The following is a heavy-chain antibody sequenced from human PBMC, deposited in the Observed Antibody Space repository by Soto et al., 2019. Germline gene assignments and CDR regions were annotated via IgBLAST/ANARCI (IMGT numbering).Heavy chain of an antibody. CDR3: ARLQGRNYGSGTTSGMDV. D-gene: IGHD3-10*01. J-gene: IGHJ6*02. Sequence: LSLTCTVSGGSISSYYWSWIRQPPGKGLEWIGYIYYSGSTNYNPSLKSRVTISVDTSKNQFSLKLSSVTAADAAVYYCARLQGRNYGSGTTSGMDVWGQGTTVTVSS. CDR1: GGSISSYY. CDR2: IYYSGST. V-gene: IGHV4-59*01.